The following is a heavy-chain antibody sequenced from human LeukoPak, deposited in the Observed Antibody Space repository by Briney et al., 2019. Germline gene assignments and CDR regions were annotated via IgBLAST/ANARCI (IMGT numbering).Heavy chain of an antibody. J-gene: IGHJ3*02. CDR1: GGSFSGYY. CDR3: AQSKTIVVVPAAIIPDAFDI. V-gene: IGHV4-34*01. CDR2: INHSGST. Sequence: SETLSLTCAVYGGSFSGYYWSWIRQPPGKGVEWVGEINHSGSTNYNPSLKSRVTISVDTSKNQFSLKLSSVTAADTAVYYCAQSKTIVVVPAAIIPDAFDIWGQGTMVTVSS. D-gene: IGHD2-2*02.